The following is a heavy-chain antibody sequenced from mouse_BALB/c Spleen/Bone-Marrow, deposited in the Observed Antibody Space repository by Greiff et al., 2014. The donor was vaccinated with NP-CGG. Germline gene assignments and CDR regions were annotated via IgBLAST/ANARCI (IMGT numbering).Heavy chain of an antibody. J-gene: IGHJ2*01. Sequence: QAQLKESGAELVNLGASVKLSCKASGYTFTIYDLYWVKQRPGQGLEWIGDINPSNGATNFNERLKSKATLTIDKSSSTAYMQLSSLTSEDSAVYYCTRGGYGNGFDYWGQGTALTVSS. CDR2: INPSNGAT. V-gene: IGHV1-53*01. CDR3: TRGGYGNGFDY. D-gene: IGHD2-10*02. CDR1: GYTFTIYD.